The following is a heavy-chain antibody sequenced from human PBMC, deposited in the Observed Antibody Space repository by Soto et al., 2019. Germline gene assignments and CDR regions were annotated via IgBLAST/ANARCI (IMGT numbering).Heavy chain of an antibody. CDR1: GYSFTSYW. CDR2: IYPGDSDT. Sequence: GESLKISCKGSGYSFTSYWIGWVRQMPGKGLEWMGIIYPGDSDTRYSPSFQGQVTISADKSISTAYLQWSSLKASDTAMYYCASLGALYSGYDLLFDYWGQGTLVTVSS. V-gene: IGHV5-51*01. CDR3: ASLGALYSGYDLLFDY. D-gene: IGHD5-12*01. J-gene: IGHJ4*02.